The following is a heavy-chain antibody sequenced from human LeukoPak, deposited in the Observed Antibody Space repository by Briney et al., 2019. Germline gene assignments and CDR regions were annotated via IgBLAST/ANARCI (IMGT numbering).Heavy chain of an antibody. V-gene: IGHV3-13*01. CDR1: GFTFSSYD. Sequence: GGSLRLFCAASGFTFSSYDMHWVCQATGKGLEWVSAIGTAGDTYYPGSVKGRFTISRENAKNSLYLQMNSLRAGDTAVYYCARGRYYYGSGSYTWTNFDYWGQGTLVTVSS. D-gene: IGHD3-10*01. CDR2: IGTAGDT. J-gene: IGHJ4*02. CDR3: ARGRYYYGSGSYTWTNFDY.